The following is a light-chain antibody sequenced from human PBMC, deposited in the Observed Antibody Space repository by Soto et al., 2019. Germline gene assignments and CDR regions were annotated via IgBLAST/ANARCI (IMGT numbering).Light chain of an antibody. J-gene: IGLJ3*02. CDR3: SSYTSSRV. CDR1: SSDVGGYNY. CDR2: EVS. Sequence: QSALTQPASGSGSPGQSITISCTGTSSDVGGYNYVSWYQQHPGKAPKLMIYEVSNRPSGVSNRFSGSKSGNTASLTISGLQAEDEADYYCSSYTSSRVFGGGTKVTVL. V-gene: IGLV2-14*01.